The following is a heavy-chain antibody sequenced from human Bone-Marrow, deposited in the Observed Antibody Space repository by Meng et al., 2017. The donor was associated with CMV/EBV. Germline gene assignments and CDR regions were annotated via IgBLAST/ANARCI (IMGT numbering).Heavy chain of an antibody. CDR2: ISSSSSTI. D-gene: IGHD5-12*01. Sequence: GESLKISCAASGFTFSSYSMNWVRQAPGKGLEWVSYISSSSSTIYYADSVKGRFTISRDNAKNSLYLQMNSLRAEDTAVYYCASAPSGYAVYGMDVWGQGTTVTVSS. CDR3: ASAPSGYAVYGMDV. CDR1: GFTFSSYS. V-gene: IGHV3-48*04. J-gene: IGHJ6*02.